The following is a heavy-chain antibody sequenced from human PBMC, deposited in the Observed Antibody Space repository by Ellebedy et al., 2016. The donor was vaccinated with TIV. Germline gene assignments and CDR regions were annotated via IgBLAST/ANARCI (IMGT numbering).Heavy chain of an antibody. J-gene: IGHJ4*02. CDR3: TKRAENWGFFDY. D-gene: IGHD7-27*01. CDR2: ISSSSSYI. CDR1: GFTFSSYN. V-gene: IGHV3-21*03. Sequence: PGGSLRLSCAASGFTFSSYNMNWVRQAPGRGLEWVSSISSSSSYIYYADSVRGRFTISRDNSGNTLFLHLNSLRAEDTAIYYCTKRAENWGFFDYWGPGARVTVSS.